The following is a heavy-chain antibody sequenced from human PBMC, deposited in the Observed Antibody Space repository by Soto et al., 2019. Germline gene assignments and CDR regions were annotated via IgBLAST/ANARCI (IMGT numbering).Heavy chain of an antibody. D-gene: IGHD5-12*01. CDR1: GFTFSSYG. CDR2: ISYDGSNK. CDR3: AKGLRDGYNYGPFDY. V-gene: IGHV3-30*18. Sequence: QVQLVESGGGVVQPGRSLRLSCAASGFTFSSYGMHWVRQAPGKGLEWVAVISYDGSNKYYADSVKGRFTISRDNSKNALYLQMNSLRAEDTAVYYCAKGLRDGYNYGPFDYWGQGTLVTVSS. J-gene: IGHJ4*02.